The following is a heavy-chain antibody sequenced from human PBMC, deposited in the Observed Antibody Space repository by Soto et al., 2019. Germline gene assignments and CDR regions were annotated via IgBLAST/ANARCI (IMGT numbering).Heavy chain of an antibody. J-gene: IGHJ4*02. CDR1: GGSFSGYH. CDR3: ARIPGSDYSAPLDY. CDR2: ITHRGSP. Sequence: QVQLQQWGAGLLRPSETLSLTCAVYGGSFSGYHWTWIRQPPGRGLDWIGEITHRGSPNYNPSLKSRVTISIDTSKNQFSLNLRSLTAADTAVYYCARIPGSDYSAPLDYWGQGTLVTVSS. D-gene: IGHD4-4*01. V-gene: IGHV4-34*01.